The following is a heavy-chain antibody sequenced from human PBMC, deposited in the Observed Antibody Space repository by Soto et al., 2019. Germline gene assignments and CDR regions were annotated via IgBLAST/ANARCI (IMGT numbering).Heavy chain of an antibody. CDR3: ARDWDPAGSSAGRFDY. D-gene: IGHD2-15*01. CDR1: GGTFSSYA. CDR2: IIPIFGTA. J-gene: IGHJ4*02. Sequence: QVQLVQSGAEVRKPGSSVKVSCKASGGTFSSYAISWVRQAPGQGLEWMGGIIPIFGTANYAQKFQGRVTITADESTSTAYMELSSLRSEDTAVYYCARDWDPAGSSAGRFDYWGQGTLVTVSS. V-gene: IGHV1-69*01.